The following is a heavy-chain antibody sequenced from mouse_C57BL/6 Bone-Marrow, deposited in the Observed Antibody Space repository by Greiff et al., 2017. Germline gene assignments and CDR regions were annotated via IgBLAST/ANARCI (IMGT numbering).Heavy chain of an antibody. J-gene: IGHJ1*03. Sequence: EVQLQQSGAELVRPGASVKLSCTASGFNIKDDYMHWVKQRPEQGLEWIGWIDPENGDTEYASQFPGKATITADTSSNTASLQLSSLTSEDTAVYYSTTVNWYFDVWGTGTTVTVSS. CDR3: TTVNWYFDV. CDR2: IDPENGDT. V-gene: IGHV14-4*01. CDR1: GFNIKDDY.